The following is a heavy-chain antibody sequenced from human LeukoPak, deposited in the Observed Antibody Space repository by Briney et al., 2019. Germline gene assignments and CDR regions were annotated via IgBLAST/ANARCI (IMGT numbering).Heavy chain of an antibody. D-gene: IGHD3-22*01. CDR3: ARAAPLWCPYYYDSSGYYPH. V-gene: IGHV4-39*07. J-gene: IGHJ4*02. Sequence: SETLSLTCTVSGGSISSSSYYWGWIRQPPGKGLEWIGSIYYSGSTNYNPSLKSRVTISVDTSKNQFSLKLSSVTAADTAVYYCARAAPLWCPYYYDSSGYYPHWGQGTLVTVSS. CDR2: IYYSGST. CDR1: GGSISSSSYY.